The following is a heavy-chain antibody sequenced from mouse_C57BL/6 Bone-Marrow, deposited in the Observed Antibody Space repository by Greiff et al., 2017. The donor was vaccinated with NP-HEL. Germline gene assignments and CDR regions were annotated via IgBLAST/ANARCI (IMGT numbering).Heavy chain of an antibody. V-gene: IGHV5-4*03. D-gene: IGHD1-1*01. CDR1: GFTFSSYA. J-gene: IGHJ3*01. CDR2: ISDGGRYT. Sequence: EVMLVESGGGLVKPGGSLKLSCAASGFTFSSYAMSWVRQTPEKRLEWVATISDGGRYTYYPDNVKGRFTISRDNAKNNLYLQMSHLTSEDTAMYYCARGYGSSLAWFAYWGQGTLDTVSA. CDR3: ARGYGSSLAWFAY.